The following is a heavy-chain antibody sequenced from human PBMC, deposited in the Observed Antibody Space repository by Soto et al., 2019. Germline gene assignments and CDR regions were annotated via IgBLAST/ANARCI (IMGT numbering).Heavy chain of an antibody. D-gene: IGHD3-10*01. CDR1: GFTFTTFA. Sequence: GGSLRLSCAASGFTFTTFAMNWVRQAPGKGLEWVSTISGGGDRTNYGGSVKGRFTISRDNSKNTVHLQMNSLRAADTAVYYCAKGGRYYYASGRPYDAFDIWGQGTTVTVSS. J-gene: IGHJ3*02. V-gene: IGHV3-23*01. CDR3: AKGGRYYYASGRPYDAFDI. CDR2: ISGGGDRT.